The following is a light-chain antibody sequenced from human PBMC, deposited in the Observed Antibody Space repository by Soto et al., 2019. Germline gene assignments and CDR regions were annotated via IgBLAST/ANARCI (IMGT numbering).Light chain of an antibody. CDR2: EVR. V-gene: IGLV2-14*01. J-gene: IGLJ2*01. CDR1: MRDVGAYNL. CDR3: AAWDDNLNGML. Sequence: QSALTQPASVSGSPGQSITISCAGTMRDVGAYNLVSWYQQHPGRAPQLIIYEVRNRPSGVPDRFSGSKSGTSASLVISGLQSEDEADYYCAAWDDNLNGMLFGGGTKLTVL.